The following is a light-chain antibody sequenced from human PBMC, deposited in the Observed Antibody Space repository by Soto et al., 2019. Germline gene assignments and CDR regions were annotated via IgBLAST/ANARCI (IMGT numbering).Light chain of an antibody. CDR3: QQYNSYT. J-gene: IGKJ1*01. Sequence: IQMTQSASTLSASVGDTIPSTCRASQSISSWLAWYQPKTAKAPKLLIANASSLESGVLSRLRGSGSGTEFTITISRTQPEDFASYHYQQYNSYTFGPGTKVEIK. CDR2: NAS. V-gene: IGKV1-5*03. CDR1: QSISSW.